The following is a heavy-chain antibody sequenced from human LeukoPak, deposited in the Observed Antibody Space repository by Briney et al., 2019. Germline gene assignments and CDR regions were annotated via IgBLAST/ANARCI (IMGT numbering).Heavy chain of an antibody. CDR3: ARGPTDYVWGSYRYYFDY. CDR1: GGSISSSNW. D-gene: IGHD3-16*02. CDR2: IYHSGST. V-gene: IGHV4-4*02. Sequence: SGTLSLTCAVSGGSISSSNWWSWVRQPPGKGLEWIGEIYHSGSTNYNPSLKSRVTISVDTSKNQFSLKLSSVTAADTAVYYCARGPTDYVWGSYRYYFDYWGQGTLVTVSS. J-gene: IGHJ4*02.